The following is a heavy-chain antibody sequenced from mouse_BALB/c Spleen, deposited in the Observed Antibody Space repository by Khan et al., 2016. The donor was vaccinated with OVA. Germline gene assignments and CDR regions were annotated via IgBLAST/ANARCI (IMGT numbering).Heavy chain of an antibody. V-gene: IGHV2-6-4*01. CDR1: GFSLSRYN. J-gene: IGHJ4*01. CDR3: AIASYRYDGYYAMDY. CDR2: IWGGGGT. D-gene: IGHD2-14*01. Sequence: QVQLKESGPGLVAPSQSLSITCTVSGFSLSRYNIHWVRQPPGKGLEWLGMIWGGGGTDYNSTLKSRLSISKDNSKSQVFLKMNSLQTDDTAMYYCAIASYRYDGYYAMDYWGQGTSVTVSS.